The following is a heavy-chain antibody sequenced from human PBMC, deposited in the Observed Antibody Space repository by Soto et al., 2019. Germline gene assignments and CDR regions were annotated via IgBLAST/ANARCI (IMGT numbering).Heavy chain of an antibody. V-gene: IGHV3-30*18. D-gene: IGHD3-3*01. J-gene: IGHJ6*03. Sequence: RGSLRLSCAASGFTFSSYGMHWVRQAPGKGLEWVAVISYDGSNKYYADSVKGRFTISRDNSKNTLYLQMNSLRAEDTAVYYCAKDAAELEWFSYYMDVWGKGTTVTVSS. CDR1: GFTFSSYG. CDR3: AKDAAELEWFSYYMDV. CDR2: ISYDGSNK.